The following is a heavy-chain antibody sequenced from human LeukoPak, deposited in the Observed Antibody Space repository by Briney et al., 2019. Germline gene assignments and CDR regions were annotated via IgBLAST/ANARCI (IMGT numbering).Heavy chain of an antibody. Sequence: GGSLRLSCTASGFTFGDYAMSWVRQAPGKGLEWVGFIRSKAYGGTIEYAASGKGKFTISRDDTKSIAYLQMNSRKTEDTAVYYCTRWQATRFDYWGQGTLVTVSS. CDR3: TRWQATRFDY. J-gene: IGHJ4*02. CDR1: GFTFGDYA. V-gene: IGHV3-49*04. CDR2: IRSKAYGGTI. D-gene: IGHD2-15*01.